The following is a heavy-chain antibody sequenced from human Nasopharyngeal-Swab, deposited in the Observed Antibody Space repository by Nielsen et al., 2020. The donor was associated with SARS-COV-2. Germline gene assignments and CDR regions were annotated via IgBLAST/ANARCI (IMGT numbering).Heavy chain of an antibody. V-gene: IGHV3-53*01. CDR2: TYSGGST. J-gene: IGHJ6*02. Sequence: GESLKISCAGSGFVVSSSFMSWVRQAPGKGLEWVSVTYSGGSTYYADSVSGRFTISRDNSKNTLYLQMNSLRAEDTAVYYCARDRGYYGSGSYFYYYYGMDVWGQGTTVTVSS. CDR1: GFVVSSSF. CDR3: ARDRGYYGSGSYFYYYYGMDV. D-gene: IGHD3-10*01.